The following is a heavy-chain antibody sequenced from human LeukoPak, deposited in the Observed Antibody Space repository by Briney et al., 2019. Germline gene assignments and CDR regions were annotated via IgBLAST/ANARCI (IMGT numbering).Heavy chain of an antibody. CDR1: GGTFSSYA. Sequence: ASVKVSCKASGGTFSSYAISWVRQAPGQGLEWMGGIIPIFGTANYAQTFQGRVTITADESTSTAHMELSSLRSEDTAVYYCARAGYYYDSSGYYYRNYYYYMDVWGKGTTVTISS. D-gene: IGHD3-22*01. V-gene: IGHV1-69*01. CDR2: IIPIFGTA. CDR3: ARAGYYYDSSGYYYRNYYYYMDV. J-gene: IGHJ6*03.